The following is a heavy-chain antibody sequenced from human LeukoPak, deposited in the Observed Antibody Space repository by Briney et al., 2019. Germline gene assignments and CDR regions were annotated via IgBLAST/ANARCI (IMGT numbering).Heavy chain of an antibody. CDR1: GFTFNDYG. D-gene: IGHD3-10*01. J-gene: IGHJ6*02. CDR3: ARGYGAGNYRRPFYGMDV. CDR2: LNWNGDIT. Sequence: GGSLTLSCEASGFTFNDYGMTWVRQAPGKGLEWVSGLNWNGDITRYADSVKGRFTISRDNAKNSVYLQMDSLRVEDTAFYYCARGYGAGNYRRPFYGMDVWGQGTTVTVSS. V-gene: IGHV3-20*04.